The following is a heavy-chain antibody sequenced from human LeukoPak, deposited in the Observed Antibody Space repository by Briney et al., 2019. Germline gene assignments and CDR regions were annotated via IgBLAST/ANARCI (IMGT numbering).Heavy chain of an antibody. Sequence: PGGSLRLSCAASGFTFSSYAMHWVRQAPGKGLEWVAVISYDGSSKYYADSVKGRFTISRDNSKNTLYLQMNSLRAEDTAVYYCARDASIMITFGRVIGHYWGQGTLVTVSS. CDR3: ARDASIMITFGRVIGHY. CDR1: GFTFSSYA. V-gene: IGHV3-30*04. D-gene: IGHD3-16*02. CDR2: ISYDGSSK. J-gene: IGHJ4*02.